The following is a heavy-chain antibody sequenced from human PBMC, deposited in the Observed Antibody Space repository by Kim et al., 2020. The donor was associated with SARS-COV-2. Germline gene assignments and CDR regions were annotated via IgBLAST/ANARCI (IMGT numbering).Heavy chain of an antibody. Sequence: ASVKVSCKASGYTFTDNYIHWVRQAPGQGLEWMGWIIPNSGGTKYAQKFQGRVTMTRDTSISTAYMELSSLKSDDTAVYYCARMQRGLSNAYSHDDGGQG. J-gene: IGHJ3*01. CDR1: GYTFTDNY. V-gene: IGHV1-2*02. CDR3: ARMQRGLSNAYSHDD. CDR2: IIPNSGGT. D-gene: IGHD3-16*01.